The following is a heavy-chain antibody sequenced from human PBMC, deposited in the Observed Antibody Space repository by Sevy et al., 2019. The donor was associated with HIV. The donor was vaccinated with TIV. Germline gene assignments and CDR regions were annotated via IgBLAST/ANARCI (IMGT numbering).Heavy chain of an antibody. CDR1: GFSFSSHG. J-gene: IGHJ4*02. D-gene: IGHD1-1*01. CDR2: ISYDGNKK. V-gene: IGHV3-30*03. CDR3: ARDGGWYNYAPSDY. Sequence: GGSLRLSCAASGFSFSSHGMHWVRQAPGKGLERQSVISYDGNKKYYADSVKGRFTISRDNSKNTLYLQMNSLRPEDTAVYYCARDGGWYNYAPSDYWGQGTLVTVSS.